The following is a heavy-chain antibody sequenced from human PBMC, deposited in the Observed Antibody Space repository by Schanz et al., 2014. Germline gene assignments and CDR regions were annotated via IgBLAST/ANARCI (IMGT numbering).Heavy chain of an antibody. J-gene: IGHJ4*02. D-gene: IGHD3-10*01. CDR3: ARIGGSVFDY. CDR2: IGNGGVTI. V-gene: IGHV3-48*04. CDR1: TFTFDHYA. Sequence: EVQLLESGGGLVQPGGSLRLSCSASTFTFDHYAMTWVRQAPGKGLEWVSYIGNGGVTIYYADSVKGRFTISRDNSKNSLYLQMNSLRAEDTAVYYCARIGGSVFDYWAQGTLVTVSS.